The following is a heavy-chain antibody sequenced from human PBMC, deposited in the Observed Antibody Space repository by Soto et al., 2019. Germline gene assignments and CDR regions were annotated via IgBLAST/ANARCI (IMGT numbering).Heavy chain of an antibody. V-gene: IGHV4-39*01. J-gene: IGHJ5*02. Sequence: PSETLSRTCTVSGDSIISSDFYWGWVRQPPGKGLEWIGSIFYLGSSYYNPSLKSRVTMSVDTSKNQFSLRLRSVTAADTALYFCARHSLALRKNNWFDPWGQGIMVTVSS. CDR3: ARHSLALRKNNWFDP. CDR1: GDSIISSDFY. D-gene: IGHD3-3*02. CDR2: IFYLGSS.